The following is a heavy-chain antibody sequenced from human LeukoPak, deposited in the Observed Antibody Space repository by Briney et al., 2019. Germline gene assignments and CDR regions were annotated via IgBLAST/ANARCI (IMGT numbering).Heavy chain of an antibody. Sequence: ASVKVSCKASRYTFTSYYMHWVRQAPGQGLEWMGIIKPSGGRTTYAQKFQGRVTMTRDTSTSTVHMELNSLRSEDTAVYYCARAYGSGRESDYWGQGTLVTVSS. CDR2: IKPSGGRT. V-gene: IGHV1-46*01. CDR3: ARAYGSGRESDY. J-gene: IGHJ4*02. D-gene: IGHD3-10*01. CDR1: RYTFTSYY.